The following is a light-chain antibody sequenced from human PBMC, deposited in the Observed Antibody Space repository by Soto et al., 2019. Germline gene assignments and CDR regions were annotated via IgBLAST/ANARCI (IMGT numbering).Light chain of an antibody. CDR1: QGISSA. J-gene: IGKJ5*01. V-gene: IGKV1D-13*01. CDR3: QQFNNYIT. CDR2: DAS. Sequence: AIQVTQSPSSLSASVGDRVTITCRASQGISSALAWYQQKPGKAPKLLIYDASSLESGVPSRFSGSGSGTDFTLTISSLQPEDFATYYCQQFNNYITFGQGTRLEIK.